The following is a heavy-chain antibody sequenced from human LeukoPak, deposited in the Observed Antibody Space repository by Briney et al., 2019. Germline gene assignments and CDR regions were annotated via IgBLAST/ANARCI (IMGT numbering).Heavy chain of an antibody. D-gene: IGHD6-19*01. CDR2: IYYSGST. CDR3: AKHPNSSGWFSGYFDY. J-gene: IGHJ4*02. V-gene: IGHV4-59*08. Sequence: PSETLSLTCTVSGGSIRSYYWSWIRQPPGKGLEWIGYIYYSGSTNYNPSLKSRVIISVDTSKNQFSLKLSSVTAADTAVYYCAKHPNSSGWFSGYFDYWGQGTLVTVSS. CDR1: GGSIRSYY.